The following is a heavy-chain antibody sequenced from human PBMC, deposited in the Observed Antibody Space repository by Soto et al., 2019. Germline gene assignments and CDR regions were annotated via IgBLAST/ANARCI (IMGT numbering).Heavy chain of an antibody. CDR3: ARHGRGVGARPLDY. J-gene: IGHJ4*02. Sequence: SGPTLVNPTQTLTLTCTVSGFSLSNARMGVTWIRQPPGKALEWLAHIFSNDEKSYSTSLKSRLTISKDTSKSQVVLTMTNMDPVDTATYYCARHGRGVGARPLDYWGQGTLVTVSS. CDR1: GFSLSNARMG. CDR2: IFSNDEK. D-gene: IGHD1-26*01. V-gene: IGHV2-26*01.